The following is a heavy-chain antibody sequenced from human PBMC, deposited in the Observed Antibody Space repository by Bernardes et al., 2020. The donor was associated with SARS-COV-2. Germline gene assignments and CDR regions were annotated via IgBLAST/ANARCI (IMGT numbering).Heavy chain of an antibody. CDR2: IIPIFGTA. V-gene: IGHV1-69*13. J-gene: IGHJ3*02. CDR1: GGTFSSYA. Sequence: SVKVSCKASGGTFSSYAISWVRQAPGQGLEWMGRIIPIFGTANYAQKFQGRVTITADESTSTAYMELSSLRSEDTAVYYCARDRPHPLNLYYDAFDIWGQGTMVTVSS. CDR3: ARDRPHPLNLYYDAFDI. D-gene: IGHD1-26*01.